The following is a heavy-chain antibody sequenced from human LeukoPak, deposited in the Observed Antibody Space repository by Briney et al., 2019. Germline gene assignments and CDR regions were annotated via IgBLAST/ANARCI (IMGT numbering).Heavy chain of an antibody. CDR3: ASTKYCTNGVCYTSGDFDY. CDR1: GGSISSYY. J-gene: IGHJ4*02. Sequence: KPSETLSLTCTVSGGSISSYYWSWIRQPAGKVLEWIGRIYTSGSTNYNPSLKSRVTMSVDTSKNQFSLKLSSVTAADTAVYYCASTKYCTNGVCYTSGDFDYWGQGTLVTVSS. CDR2: IYTSGST. V-gene: IGHV4-4*07. D-gene: IGHD2-8*01.